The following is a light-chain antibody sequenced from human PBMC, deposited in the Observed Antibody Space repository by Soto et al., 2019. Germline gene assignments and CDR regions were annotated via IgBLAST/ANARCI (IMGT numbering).Light chain of an antibody. CDR2: EVT. V-gene: IGLV2-14*03. CDR1: SGDIGSYNR. J-gene: IGLJ1*01. Sequence: QSAMTQPASVSGSPGQSITISCTGTSGDIGSYNRVSWYQQLPDNAPKRIIYEVTDRPSGVSNRFSGSKSGNTASLTISGLQAEDEAEYYCSSYTNINTRACVFGTGTKVTVL. CDR3: SSYTNINTRACV.